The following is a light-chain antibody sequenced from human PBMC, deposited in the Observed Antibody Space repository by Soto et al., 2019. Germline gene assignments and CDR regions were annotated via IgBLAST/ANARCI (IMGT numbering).Light chain of an antibody. J-gene: IGKJ1*01. Sequence: DIQITHSRSSLSASVEDRVIITCRSSQSISNHLNWYQQKPGKAPKLLIFAASSLQSGVPSSFSGSRSGPDFTLTISSLQPEDFATYYCQQSYSSPPTFGQGTKV. CDR3: QQSYSSPPT. CDR2: AAS. V-gene: IGKV1-39*01. CDR1: QSISNH.